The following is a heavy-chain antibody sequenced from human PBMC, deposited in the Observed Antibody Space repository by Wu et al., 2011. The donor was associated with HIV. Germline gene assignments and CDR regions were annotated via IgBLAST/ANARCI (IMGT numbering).Heavy chain of an antibody. CDR2: IIPXFGTA. V-gene: IGHV1-69*14. Sequence: QVQLMQSGAEVKKPGSSVKVSCKASGNTFSSYAISWVRQAPGQGLEWMGRIIPXFGTANYAQKFQGRVTITADKSTSTAYMELSSLTSEDTAVYYCARDPPGYPYYFDYWGQGTLVTVSS. D-gene: IGHD5-12*01. CDR1: GNTFSSYA. CDR3: ARDPPGYPYYFDY. J-gene: IGHJ4*02.